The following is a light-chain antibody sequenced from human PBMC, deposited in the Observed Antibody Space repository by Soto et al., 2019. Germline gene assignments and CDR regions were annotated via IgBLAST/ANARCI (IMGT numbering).Light chain of an antibody. CDR1: SSDVGTYNY. J-gene: IGLJ1*01. CDR3: CSYAGSPRYV. Sequence: QSALTQPRSVSGSPGQSVTISCTGTSSDVGTYNYVSWYQQHPGKAPNVMIYDVSERPSGVPDRFSGSKSGNTASLTISGLQAEDEADYYCCSYAGSPRYVFGTGTKVTVL. CDR2: DVS. V-gene: IGLV2-11*01.